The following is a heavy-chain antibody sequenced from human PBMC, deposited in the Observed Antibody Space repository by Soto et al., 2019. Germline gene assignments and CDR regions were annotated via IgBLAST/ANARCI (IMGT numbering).Heavy chain of an antibody. CDR2: ISSSGNT. CDR1: DGSISNFY. V-gene: IGHV4-59*01. D-gene: IGHD3-22*01. J-gene: IGHJ4*02. CDR3: ARAPMVLTRSYFDP. Sequence: SLTCTVSDGSISNFYWSWIRQPPGKGLEWIGYISSSGNTNYNPSLKSRVSISVDTSKNQFSLNLTSVTAADTGVYYCARAPMVLTRSYFDPWGQGTLVTVSS.